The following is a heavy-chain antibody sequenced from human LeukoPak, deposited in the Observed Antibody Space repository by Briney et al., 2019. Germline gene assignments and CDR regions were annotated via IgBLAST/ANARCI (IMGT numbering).Heavy chain of an antibody. CDR3: TRHMYSSSSNWFDP. Sequence: PGGSLRLSCAASGFTFSGSAMHWVRQASGKGLEWGGRIRSKANSYATAYAASVKGRLTIARDDSKNTAYLQMNSLKTEDTAVYYCTRHMYSSSSNWFDPWGQGTLVTVSS. CDR2: IRSKANSYAT. D-gene: IGHD6-6*01. J-gene: IGHJ5*02. CDR1: GFTFSGSA. V-gene: IGHV3-73*01.